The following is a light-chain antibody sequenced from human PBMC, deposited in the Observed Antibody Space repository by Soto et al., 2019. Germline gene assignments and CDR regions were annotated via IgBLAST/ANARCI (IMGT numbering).Light chain of an antibody. CDR3: ATWASSLSEVV. CDR1: SSRIGDNY. V-gene: IGLV1-51*01. CDR2: DND. J-gene: IGLJ3*02. Sequence: QSVLTQPPSVSAAPGQKVTISCSGSSSRIGDNYVSWYQQVPGRTPKLLIYDNDKRPSGIPDRFSGSKSGPSATLRITGLQTGDEAEYYCATWASSLSEVVFGGGTKVTVL.